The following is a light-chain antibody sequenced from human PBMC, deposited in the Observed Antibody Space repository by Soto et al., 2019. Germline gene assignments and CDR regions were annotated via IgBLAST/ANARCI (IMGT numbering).Light chain of an antibody. CDR1: SGHSSYA. J-gene: IGLJ2*01. V-gene: IGLV4-69*01. CDR2: LSSDGSH. Sequence: QSVLTQSPSASASLGASVKLTCTLSSGHSSYAIAWHQQQPKKGPRYLMKLSSDGSHSKGDGIPDRFSGSSSGAERYLTISSLQSEDEADYYGQTWDTGDRVVFGGGTKLTVL. CDR3: QTWDTGDRVV.